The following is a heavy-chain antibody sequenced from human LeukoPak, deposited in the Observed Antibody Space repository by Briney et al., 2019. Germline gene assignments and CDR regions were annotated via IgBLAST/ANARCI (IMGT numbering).Heavy chain of an antibody. Sequence: GGSLGLSCAASGFTFSSYAMSWVRQAPGKGLEWVSAISGSGGSTYYADSVKGRFTISRDDSKNTAYLQMNSLKTEDTAVYYCAYGMDVWGQGTTVTVSS. V-gene: IGHV3-23*01. J-gene: IGHJ6*02. CDR2: ISGSGGST. CDR1: GFTFSSYA. CDR3: AYGMDV.